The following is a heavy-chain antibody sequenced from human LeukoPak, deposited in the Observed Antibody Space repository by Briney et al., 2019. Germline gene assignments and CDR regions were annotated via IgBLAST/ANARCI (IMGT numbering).Heavy chain of an antibody. V-gene: IGHV4-39*01. Sequence: SETLSLTCTVSGGSISSSSYYWGWIRQPPGKGLEWIGGIYYSGSTYYNPSLKSRVTISVDTSKNQFSLKLSSVTAADTAVYYCARQGYYYDSSGYYYGHDAFDIWGQGTMVTVSS. CDR2: IYYSGST. D-gene: IGHD3-22*01. J-gene: IGHJ3*02. CDR3: ARQGYYYDSSGYYYGHDAFDI. CDR1: GGSISSSSYY.